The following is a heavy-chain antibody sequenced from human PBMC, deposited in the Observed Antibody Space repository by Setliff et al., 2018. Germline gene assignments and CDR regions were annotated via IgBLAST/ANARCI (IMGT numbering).Heavy chain of an antibody. J-gene: IGHJ5*02. D-gene: IGHD3-10*01. Sequence: SETLSLTCTVSGGSISNYYWTWIRQPPGKGLDWIGYIYTSGSTNYNPSLKSQVTISVGTSKNQLSLKLSFVTAADTAVYYCARERGFAGYYGSWTHQSFDLWGQGSLVTVSS. V-gene: IGHV4-4*08. CDR3: ARERGFAGYYGSWTHQSFDL. CDR1: GGSISNYY. CDR2: IYTSGST.